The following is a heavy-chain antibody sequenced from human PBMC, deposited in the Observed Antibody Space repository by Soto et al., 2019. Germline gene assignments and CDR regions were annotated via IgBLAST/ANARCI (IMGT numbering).Heavy chain of an antibody. D-gene: IGHD4-17*01. CDR1: GGSISSGGYS. J-gene: IGHJ4*02. CDR3: ARASTTVTTLDY. CDR2: IYHSGST. Sequence: SETLSLTCAFSGGSISSGGYSWSWIRQPPGKGLEWIGYIYHSGSTYYNPSLKSRVTISVDRSKNQFSLKLSSVTAADTAVYYCARASTTVTTLDYWGQGTLVTVS. V-gene: IGHV4-30-2*01.